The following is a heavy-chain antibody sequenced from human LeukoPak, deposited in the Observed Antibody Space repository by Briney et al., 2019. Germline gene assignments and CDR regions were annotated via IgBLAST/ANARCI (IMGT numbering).Heavy chain of an antibody. CDR1: GGSISSSSYY. J-gene: IGHJ3*02. Sequence: PSETLSLTCTVSGGSISSSSYYWGWIRQPPGKGLEWIGSIYYSGSTYYNPSLKSRVTISVDTSKNQFSLELSSVTAADTAVYYCARDLYYDSSGYYLNAFDIWGQGTMVTVSS. CDR3: ARDLYYDSSGYYLNAFDI. D-gene: IGHD3-22*01. CDR2: IYYSGST. V-gene: IGHV4-39*07.